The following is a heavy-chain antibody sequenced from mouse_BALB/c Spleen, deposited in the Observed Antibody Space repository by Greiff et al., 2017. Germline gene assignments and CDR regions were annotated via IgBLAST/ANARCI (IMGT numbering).Heavy chain of an antibody. CDR1: GLTFSSFG. CDR3: ARHDNEGYY. V-gene: IGHV5-17*02. CDR2: ISSGSSTI. D-gene: IGHD2-3*01. J-gene: IGHJ3*01. Sequence: DVMLVESGGGLVQPGGSRKLSCAASGLTFSSFGMHWVRQAPAKGLEWVAYISSGSSTIYYADTVKGRFTISRDNPKNTLFLQMTSLRSEDTAMYYCARHDNEGYYGGQGTLVTGSA.